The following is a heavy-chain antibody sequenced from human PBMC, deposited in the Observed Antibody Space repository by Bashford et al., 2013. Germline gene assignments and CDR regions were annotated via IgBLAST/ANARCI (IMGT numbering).Heavy chain of an antibody. J-gene: IGHJ4*02. Sequence: VASVKVSCETTGFTFTDYYIHWVRQAPGQGLEWVGRINPKNGGTDFAPKFQGRVTLTRDTSIGTAYLELSELKSEDTAVYYCTRGRWADYWGQGTLVTVSS. CDR3: TRGRWADY. D-gene: IGHD1-26*01. CDR2: INPKNGGT. CDR1: GFTFTDYY. V-gene: IGHV1-2*02.